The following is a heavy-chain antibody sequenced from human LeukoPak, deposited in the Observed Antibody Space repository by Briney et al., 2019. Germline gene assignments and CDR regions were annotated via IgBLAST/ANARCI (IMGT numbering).Heavy chain of an antibody. CDR2: IYSGGTT. V-gene: IGHV3-53*01. Sequence: GGSLRLSCAASGFTVSSNYMSWVRQAPGKGLEWVSVIYSGGTTYYADSVKGRFTISRDNSKNTLYLQMNSLRGEDTAVYYCARDRVTGYGDYVTDYWGQGTLVTVSS. J-gene: IGHJ4*02. D-gene: IGHD4-17*01. CDR1: GFTVSSNY. CDR3: ARDRVTGYGDYVTDY.